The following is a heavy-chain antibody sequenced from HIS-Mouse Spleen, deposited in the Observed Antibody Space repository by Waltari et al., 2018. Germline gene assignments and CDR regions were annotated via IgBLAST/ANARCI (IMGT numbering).Heavy chain of an antibody. Sequence: QWHLVESGGGVVQPGRSLRLSCAAAGFTFSGYGLHWVRQGPGKGLEWVAVISYDGSNKYYADSVKGRFTISRDNSKNTLYLQMNSLRAEDTAVYYCAKDKHHAFDYWGQGTLVTVSS. CDR1: GFTFSGYG. J-gene: IGHJ4*02. V-gene: IGHV3-30*18. CDR3: AKDKHHAFDY. CDR2: ISYDGSNK.